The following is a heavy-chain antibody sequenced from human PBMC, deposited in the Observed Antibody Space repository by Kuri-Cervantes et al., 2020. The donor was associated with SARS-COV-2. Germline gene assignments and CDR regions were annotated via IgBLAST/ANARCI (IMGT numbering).Heavy chain of an antibody. CDR3: ATDFGYSSSSHADY. D-gene: IGHD6-6*01. CDR1: GYTLTELS. V-gene: IGHV1-24*01. Sequence: ASVKVSCKVSGYTLTELSMHWVRQAPGKGLEWMGGFDPEDGETIYAQKFQGRVTMTEDTSTDTAYMELSSPRSEDTAAYYCATDFGYSSSSHADYWGQGTLVTVSS. CDR2: FDPEDGET. J-gene: IGHJ4*02.